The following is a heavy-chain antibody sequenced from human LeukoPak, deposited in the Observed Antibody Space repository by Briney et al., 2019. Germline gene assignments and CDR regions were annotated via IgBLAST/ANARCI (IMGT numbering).Heavy chain of an antibody. CDR3: ARDLFSSSWYANDAFDI. CDR2: IYTSGST. D-gene: IGHD6-13*01. CDR1: GGSISSGSYY. V-gene: IGHV4-61*02. J-gene: IGHJ3*02. Sequence: SRTLSLTCTVSGGSISSGSYYWSWIRQPAGKGLEWIGRIYTSGSTNYNPSLKSRVTISVDTSKNQFSLKLSSVTAADTAVYYCARDLFSSSWYANDAFDIWGQGTMVTVSS.